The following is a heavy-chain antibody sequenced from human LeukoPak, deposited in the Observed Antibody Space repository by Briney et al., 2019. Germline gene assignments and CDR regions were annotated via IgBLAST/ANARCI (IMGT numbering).Heavy chain of an antibody. CDR2: IWYDGSNK. V-gene: IGHV3-33*01. J-gene: IGHJ3*02. CDR3: ARERHYDSSGYYYYAFDI. CDR1: GFTFSNYG. Sequence: GESLKISCAASGFTFSNYGMNWVRQAPGKGLEWVAVIWYDGSNKYYADSVKGRFTISRDNSKNTLYLQMNSLRAEDTAVYYCARERHYDSSGYYYYAFDIWGQGTMVTVSS. D-gene: IGHD3-22*01.